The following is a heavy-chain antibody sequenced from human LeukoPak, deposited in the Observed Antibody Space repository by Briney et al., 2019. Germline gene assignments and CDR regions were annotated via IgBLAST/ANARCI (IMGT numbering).Heavy chain of an antibody. V-gene: IGHV3-21*01. CDR2: IGSRSTYT. Sequence: PGGSLRLSCAASGFIFSSYSMNWVRQAPGKGLEWVSSIGSRSTYTYSADSVKGRFTISRDNAKNSLYLQMNSLRAGDTAVYYCARGGLNFDAFDIWGQGTMVTVSS. CDR1: GFIFSSYS. D-gene: IGHD1-7*01. CDR3: ARGGLNFDAFDI. J-gene: IGHJ3*02.